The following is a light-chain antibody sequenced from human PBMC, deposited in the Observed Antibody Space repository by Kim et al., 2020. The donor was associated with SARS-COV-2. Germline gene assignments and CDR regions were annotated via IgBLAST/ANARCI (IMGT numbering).Light chain of an antibody. CDR3: QVWDSSSDLNWV. Sequence: PGETARITCGGNNIGSKSVHWYQQEPGQAPVLVIYYDSDRPSGIPERFSGSNSGNTATLTISRVEAGDEADYYCQVWDSSSDLNWVFGGGTQLTVL. J-gene: IGLJ3*02. CDR1: NIGSKS. V-gene: IGLV3-21*04. CDR2: YDS.